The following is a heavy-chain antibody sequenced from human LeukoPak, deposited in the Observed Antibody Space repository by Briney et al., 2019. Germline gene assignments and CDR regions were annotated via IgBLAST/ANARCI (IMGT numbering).Heavy chain of an antibody. CDR1: GFSFTTYW. CDR2: IKQDGTEK. CDR3: GKLAKYFYGSETYYFFEH. Sequence: GESLRLFCAASGFSFTTYWMSWVRQAPGKGREWGANIKQDGTEKYYVDSVKGRFTISRDNAKNSLYLQMNRLRAEDTAVYYCGKLAKYFYGSETYYFFEHWGQGTPVTASS. V-gene: IGHV3-7*01. J-gene: IGHJ4*02. D-gene: IGHD3-10*01.